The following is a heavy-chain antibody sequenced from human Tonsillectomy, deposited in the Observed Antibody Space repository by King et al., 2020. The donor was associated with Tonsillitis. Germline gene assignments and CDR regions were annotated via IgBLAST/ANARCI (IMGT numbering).Heavy chain of an antibody. CDR2: ISFDGNNK. V-gene: IGHV3-30*18. Sequence: VQLVESGGGVVQPGRSLRLSCAASGFTFSSYGMHWVGQAPGKGLEWVAFISFDGNNKYCADSVKGRFSNSRDNSKNTLFVQRNSLRAEDTAVYYCAKSEEGAYYYYGMDVWGQGTTVTVSS. CDR1: GFTFSSYG. CDR3: AKSEEGAYYYYGMDV. J-gene: IGHJ6*02.